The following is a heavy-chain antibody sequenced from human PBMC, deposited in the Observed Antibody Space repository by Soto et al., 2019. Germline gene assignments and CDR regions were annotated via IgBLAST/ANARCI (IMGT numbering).Heavy chain of an antibody. CDR2: IKEDGSET. CDR3: ATXXXXXXXXXXXXXDY. Sequence: PGGSLRLSCAASGLTFSSYWMSWVRQTPGQGLEWVANIKEDGSETYYVDSVKGRFTISRDNAKNSLYLQMNSLRAEDTAVYYCATXXXXXXXXXXXXXDYWGQGTLVTVSS. J-gene: IGHJ4*02. V-gene: IGHV3-7*01. CDR1: GLTFSSYW.